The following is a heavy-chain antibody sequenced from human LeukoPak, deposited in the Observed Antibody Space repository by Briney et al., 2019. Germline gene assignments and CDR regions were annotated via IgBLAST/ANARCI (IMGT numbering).Heavy chain of an antibody. J-gene: IGHJ4*02. Sequence: GRSLRLSCAASGFTFSSYGMHWVRQAPGRGLEWIGRTRNRADGYTTYYAASVKGRFTISRDESKNSLYLQMNSLTTEDTAIYYCARDYFYYWGQGTLVTVSS. CDR2: TRNRADGYTT. CDR1: GFTFSSYG. CDR3: ARDYFYY. V-gene: IGHV3-72*01.